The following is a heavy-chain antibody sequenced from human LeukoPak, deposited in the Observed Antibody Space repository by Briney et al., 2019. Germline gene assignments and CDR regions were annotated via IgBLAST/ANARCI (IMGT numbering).Heavy chain of an antibody. CDR3: AKNSRWGWLQSD. Sequence: GGSLRLSCAASTSTFGNYWMNWVRQTPGKGLEWVANIKQDGSEKYYVDSVKGRFTVSRDNSNNRLYLQMNSLRAEDTAVYYCAKNSRWGWLQSDWGQGTLVTVSS. CDR1: TSTFGNYW. V-gene: IGHV3-7*05. D-gene: IGHD5-24*01. CDR2: IKQDGSEK. J-gene: IGHJ1*01.